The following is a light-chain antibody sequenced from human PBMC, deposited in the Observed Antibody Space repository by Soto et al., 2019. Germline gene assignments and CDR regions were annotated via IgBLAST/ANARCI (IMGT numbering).Light chain of an antibody. Sequence: EIVLTQSPGTLSLSPGERATLSCRASQSVSSSYLAWYQQKPGQAPRLLIYDASSRVTGIPDRFSGSGSGTDFTLTISRLEPEDFAVYYCQQFRSSLYTFGQGTKLEIK. J-gene: IGKJ2*01. V-gene: IGKV3-20*01. CDR3: QQFRSSLYT. CDR2: DAS. CDR1: QSVSSSY.